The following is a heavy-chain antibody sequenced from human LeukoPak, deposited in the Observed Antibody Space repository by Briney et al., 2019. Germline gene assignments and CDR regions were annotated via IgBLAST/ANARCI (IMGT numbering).Heavy chain of an antibody. CDR2: IYSGGST. V-gene: IGHV3-53*01. J-gene: IGHJ5*02. CDR1: GFTVSSNY. Sequence: PGGSLRLSCAASGFTVSSNYMSWVRQAPGKGLEWVSVIYSGGSTYYADSVKGRFTISRDNSKNTLYLQMNSLRAEDTAVYYCARAKGQSYDFSGFDPWGQGTLVTVSS. CDR3: ARAKGQSYDFSGFDP. D-gene: IGHD3-3*01.